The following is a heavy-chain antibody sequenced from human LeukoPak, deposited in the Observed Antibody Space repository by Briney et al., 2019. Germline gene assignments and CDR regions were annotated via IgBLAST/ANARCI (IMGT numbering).Heavy chain of an antibody. CDR1: GGSISSSGYY. J-gene: IGHJ5*02. CDR3: ARHEYSGSYYGLGWFDH. Sequence: SETLSLTCTVSGGSISSSGYYWGWIRQPPGTGLEWIASIYYSGSPYYYPSLKSRVTISLDTSNNPLSLKLGSLPAADPAVYDCARHEYSGSYYGLGWFDHWGQGTLVTVSS. D-gene: IGHD1-26*01. V-gene: IGHV4-39*01. CDR2: IYYSGSP.